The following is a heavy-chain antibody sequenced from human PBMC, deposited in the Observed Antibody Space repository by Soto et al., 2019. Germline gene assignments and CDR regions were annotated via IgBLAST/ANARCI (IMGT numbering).Heavy chain of an antibody. CDR3: GRDDRSSYSPY. Sequence: GGSLRLSCAASGFTFSNAWMSWVRQAPGKGLEWVGRIKSKTDDGTTDYAAPVKGRFTISRDDSTNTLYVQMNSLKTEDTAVYYCGRDDRSSYSPYWGQGTMVTVYS. V-gene: IGHV3-15*01. J-gene: IGHJ4*02. CDR1: GFTFSNAW. CDR2: IKSKTDDGTT. D-gene: IGHD3-22*01.